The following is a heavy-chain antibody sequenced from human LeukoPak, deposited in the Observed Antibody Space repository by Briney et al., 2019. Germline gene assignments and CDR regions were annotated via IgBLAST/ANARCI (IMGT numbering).Heavy chain of an antibody. D-gene: IGHD5-18*01. Sequence: GASVTVSYMHSGGTFSNYSISWVRQAPGHAREWIGGVNPIFVTANYAQNFQGRVTITADESTSTAYMELSSLRSEDTAVYYCASAPTDLDTAMVYRFDYWGQGTLVTVSS. CDR2: VNPIFVTA. CDR3: ASAPTDLDTAMVYRFDY. V-gene: IGHV1-69*13. J-gene: IGHJ4*02. CDR1: GGTFSNYS.